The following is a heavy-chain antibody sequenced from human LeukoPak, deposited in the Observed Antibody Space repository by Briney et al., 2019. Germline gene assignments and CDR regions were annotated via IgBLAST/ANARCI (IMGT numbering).Heavy chain of an antibody. CDR3: AREVYISGWYQASYFDY. V-gene: IGHV4-30-4*02. J-gene: IGHJ4*02. CDR2: IYYSGST. D-gene: IGHD6-19*01. Sequence: PSETLSLTCTVSGGSISSGDYYWSWIRQPPGKGLEWIGYIYYSGSTYYNPSLKSRVTISVDTSKNQFSLKLSSVTAADTAVYYCAREVYISGWYQASYFDYWGQGTLVTVSS. CDR1: GGSISSGDYY.